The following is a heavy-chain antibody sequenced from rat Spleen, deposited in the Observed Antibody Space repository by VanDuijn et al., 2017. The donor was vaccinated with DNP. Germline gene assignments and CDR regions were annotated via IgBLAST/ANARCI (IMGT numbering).Heavy chain of an antibody. J-gene: IGHJ2*01. Sequence: EVQLQESGLGLVKPSQSLSLTCSVTGYSIISNYWGWIRKFPGNKMEWIGHINYSGSTNYHPSLRSRISITRDTSKNQFFLQLNSVTTEDTATYYCVRWVRALDYWGQGVMVTVSS. V-gene: IGHV3-1*01. CDR3: VRWVRALDY. D-gene: IGHD4-1*01. CDR1: GYSIISNY. CDR2: INYSGST.